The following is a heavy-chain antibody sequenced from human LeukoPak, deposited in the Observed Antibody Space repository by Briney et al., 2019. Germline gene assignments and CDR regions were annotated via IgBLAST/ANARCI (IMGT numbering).Heavy chain of an antibody. Sequence: GGSLRLSCAASGFTFSSYEMNWVRQAPGKGLEWVSYISSSGSTIYYADSVKGRFTISRDNAKNSLYLQMNSLRAEGTAVYYCARVNLLQSRSPGGYAFDIWGQGTMVTVSS. D-gene: IGHD5-24*01. V-gene: IGHV3-48*03. J-gene: IGHJ3*02. CDR1: GFTFSSYE. CDR3: ARVNLLQSRSPGGYAFDI. CDR2: ISSSGSTI.